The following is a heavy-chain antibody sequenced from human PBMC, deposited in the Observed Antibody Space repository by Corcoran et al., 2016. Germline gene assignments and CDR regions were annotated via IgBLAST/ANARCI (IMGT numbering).Heavy chain of an antibody. J-gene: IGHJ5*02. V-gene: IGHV5-51*01. CDR3: ARYWESSGWHGVDWFDP. D-gene: IGHD6-19*01. CDR2: IYPGDSDT. CDR1: GYSFTSYW. Sequence: EVQLVQSGAEVKKPGESLKISCKGSGYSFTSYWIGWVRQMPGKGLEWMGIIYPGDSDTRYSPSFQGQVTISADKSISTAYLQWSSLKASDTARYYCARYWESSGWHGVDWFDPWGQGTLVTVSS.